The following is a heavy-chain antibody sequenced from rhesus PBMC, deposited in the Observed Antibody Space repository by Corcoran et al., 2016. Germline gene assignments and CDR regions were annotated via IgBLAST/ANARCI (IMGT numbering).Heavy chain of an antibody. J-gene: IGHJ5-1*01. CDR1: VGSFRSSW. CDR3: ARRYSNYYVRFDV. D-gene: IGHD4-23*01. V-gene: IGHV4-80*01. Sequence: QVQLQESGPGLAKPSETLSLPCAVSVGSFRSSWWIWIRHSPAQGLEWSGEINGNSGSTNYNPSLKSRVTISKDASKNQFSLKLSSGTAADTAVYYWARRYSNYYVRFDVWGPGVLVTVSS. CDR2: INGNSGST.